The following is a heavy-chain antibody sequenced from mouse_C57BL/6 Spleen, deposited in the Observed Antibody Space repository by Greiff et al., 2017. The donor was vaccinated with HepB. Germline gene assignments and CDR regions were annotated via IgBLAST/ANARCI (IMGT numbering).Heavy chain of an antibody. Sequence: VQLQQSGAELVRPGASVTLSCKASGYTFTDYEMHWVKQTPVHGLEWIGAIDPETGGTAYNQKFKGKAILTADKSSSTAYMELRSLTSEDSAVYYCTREGGFRWAMDYWGQGTSVTVSS. D-gene: IGHD2-3*01. CDR1: GYTFTDYE. CDR3: TREGGFRWAMDY. CDR2: IDPETGGT. J-gene: IGHJ4*01. V-gene: IGHV1-15*01.